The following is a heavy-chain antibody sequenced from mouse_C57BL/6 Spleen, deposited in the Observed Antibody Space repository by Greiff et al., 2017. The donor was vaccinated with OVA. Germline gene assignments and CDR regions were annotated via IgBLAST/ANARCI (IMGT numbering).Heavy chain of an antibody. CDR3: SRSGIYYVYDDGDYYAMDD. Sequence: QVQLQQPGAELVKPGASVKLSCKASGYTFTSYWMHWVKQRPGRGLEWIGRIDPNSGGTKYNEKFKSKATLTVDKPSSTAYMQLSSLTSEDSAVYYCSRSGIYYVYDDGDYYAMDDWGQGTSVTVSS. D-gene: IGHD2-2*01. V-gene: IGHV1-72*01. CDR2: IDPNSGGT. CDR1: GYTFTSYW. J-gene: IGHJ4*01.